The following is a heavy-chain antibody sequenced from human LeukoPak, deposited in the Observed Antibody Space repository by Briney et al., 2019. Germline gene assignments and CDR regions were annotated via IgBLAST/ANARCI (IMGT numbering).Heavy chain of an antibody. D-gene: IGHD2-21*01. CDR2: INEDGSLK. CDR1: EFTFSSYW. J-gene: IGHJ4*02. V-gene: IGHV3-7*01. CDR3: ARQCGAYANCFDY. Sequence: GGSLRLSCAASEFTFSSYWVTWVRQAPGKGLEWVANINEDGSLKYYTDSVKGRFTISRDNAKNSLYLQMNSLRAEDTAVYYCARQCGAYANCFDYWGQGTLVTVSS.